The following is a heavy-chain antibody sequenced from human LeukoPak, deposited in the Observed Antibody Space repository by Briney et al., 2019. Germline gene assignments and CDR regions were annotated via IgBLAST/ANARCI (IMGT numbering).Heavy chain of an antibody. CDR1: GFTFSSYS. J-gene: IGHJ4*02. Sequence: EGSLRLSCAASGFTFSSYSMNWVRQAPGKGLEWVSSISGSSSYMYYADSVRGRFTISRDNAKNSLYLQMNSLRAEDTAVYYCARREQQLIYFDSWGQGTLVTVSS. V-gene: IGHV3-21*01. D-gene: IGHD6-13*01. CDR2: ISGSSSYM. CDR3: ARREQQLIYFDS.